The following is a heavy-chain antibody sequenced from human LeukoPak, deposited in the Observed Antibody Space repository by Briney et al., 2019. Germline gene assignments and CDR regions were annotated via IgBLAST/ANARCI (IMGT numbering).Heavy chain of an antibody. D-gene: IGHD4-17*01. CDR3: ARPTNPTVTTDYWYFDL. Sequence: SETLSLTCAVYGGSFSGYYWSWIRQPPGKGLEWIGEINHSGSTNYNPSLKSRVTISVDTSKNQFSLKLSSVTAADTAVYYCARPTNPTVTTDYWYFDLWGRGTQVTVSS. J-gene: IGHJ2*01. CDR2: INHSGST. CDR1: GGSFSGYY. V-gene: IGHV4-34*01.